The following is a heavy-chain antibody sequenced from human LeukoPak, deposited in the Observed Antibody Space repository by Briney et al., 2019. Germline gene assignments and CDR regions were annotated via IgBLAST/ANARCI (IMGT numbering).Heavy chain of an antibody. Sequence: GGSLRLSCVASGFTFTGHSMHWVRQAPGKGLEWVAVVAHDEKTIFYADSLKGRFTVSRDNSKNTVYLQMNSLRAEDTAVYYCASEGTTGTTWGPDYWGQGTLVTVSS. CDR3: ASEGTTGTTWGPDY. D-gene: IGHD1-1*01. CDR1: GFTFTGHS. V-gene: IGHV3-30*04. CDR2: VAHDEKTI. J-gene: IGHJ4*02.